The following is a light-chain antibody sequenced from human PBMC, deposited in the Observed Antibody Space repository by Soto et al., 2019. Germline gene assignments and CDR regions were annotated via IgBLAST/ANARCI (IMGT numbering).Light chain of an antibody. Sequence: EIVLTQSPATLSLSPGERATLSCRASQSVSSYLAWYQQKPGQAPRLLIYDASNRATGIPARFSGSGSGTDFTLTISSLEPEDFSVYYCQRRSKWPLTFGGGTKVEIK. CDR3: QRRSKWPLT. J-gene: IGKJ4*01. CDR2: DAS. V-gene: IGKV3-11*01. CDR1: QSVSSY.